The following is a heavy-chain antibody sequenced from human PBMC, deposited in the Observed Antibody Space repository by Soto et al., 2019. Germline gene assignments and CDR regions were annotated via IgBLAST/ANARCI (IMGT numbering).Heavy chain of an antibody. V-gene: IGHV3-23*01. CDR2: ISGSGGST. D-gene: IGHD6-19*01. J-gene: IGHJ4*02. CDR3: AKDGWGSAPDY. Sequence: GGAVRLSCAASVFTFSSHAMSWVRQAPGKVLEWVSAISGSGGSTYYADSVKGRLTISRDNSNKTLYLQMNSLRAEDTAVYYCAKDGWGSAPDYWGQGTLVTVSS. CDR1: VFTFSSHA.